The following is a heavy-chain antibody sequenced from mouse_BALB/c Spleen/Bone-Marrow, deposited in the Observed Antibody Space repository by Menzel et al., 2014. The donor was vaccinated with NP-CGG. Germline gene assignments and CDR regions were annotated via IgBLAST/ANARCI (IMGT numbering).Heavy chain of an antibody. J-gene: IGHJ3*01. V-gene: IGHV5-6-3*01. D-gene: IGHD2-14*01. CDR1: GFTFSSYD. CDR3: ARNWYDWFAY. CDR2: INTNGGTT. Sequence: EVNVVESGGVLVQPGGSLKLSCAASGFTFSSYDMSWVRQTPDKRLELVATINTNGGTTYYPDSVKGRFTISRDNAKSTLYLQMSSLKSADTAIYYCARNWYDWFAYWGQGTLVTVSA.